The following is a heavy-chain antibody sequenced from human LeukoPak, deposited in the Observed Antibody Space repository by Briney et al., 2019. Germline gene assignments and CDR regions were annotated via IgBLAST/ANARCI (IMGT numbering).Heavy chain of an antibody. CDR3: AKDGEYDSSGQPYFDY. CDR2: ISRNSGSI. V-gene: IGHV3-9*01. D-gene: IGHD3-22*01. Sequence: GGSLRLSCAASGFTFDDYAMNWLRQGPGKGLEWVSTISRNSGSIAYADSVKGRFTISRDSAKKTLYLQMNSLRAEDTALYYCAKDGEYDSSGQPYFDYWGQGTLVIVSS. J-gene: IGHJ4*02. CDR1: GFTFDDYA.